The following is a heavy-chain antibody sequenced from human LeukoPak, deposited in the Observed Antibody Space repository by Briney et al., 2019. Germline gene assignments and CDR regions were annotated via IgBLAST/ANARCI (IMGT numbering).Heavy chain of an antibody. Sequence: PGGSLRLSCTASGFTFSSYGMHWVRQAPVKGLEWVAVISYDGSNKYYADSVKGRFTISGDNSKNTLYLQMNSLRAEDTAVYYCAKDLYSSSWYDTYYYYGMDVWGQGTTVTVSS. D-gene: IGHD6-13*01. CDR2: ISYDGSNK. CDR1: GFTFSSYG. CDR3: AKDLYSSSWYDTYYYYGMDV. J-gene: IGHJ6*02. V-gene: IGHV3-30*18.